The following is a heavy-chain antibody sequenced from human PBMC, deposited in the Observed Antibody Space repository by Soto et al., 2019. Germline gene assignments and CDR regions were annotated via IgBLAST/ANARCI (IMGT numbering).Heavy chain of an antibody. CDR1: GFTFSEYY. D-gene: IGHD1-26*01. CDR2: IRNKANSYTT. Sequence: EVQLVESGGGLVQPGGSLRLSCVASGFTFSEYYMDWVRQAPGKGLEWVGRIRNKANSYTTEYGASVKGRFTISRDDSKNSLYLQMNSLKAEDRAVYYCARGELLRDWGQGTLVTVSS. J-gene: IGHJ4*02. V-gene: IGHV3-72*01. CDR3: ARGELLRD.